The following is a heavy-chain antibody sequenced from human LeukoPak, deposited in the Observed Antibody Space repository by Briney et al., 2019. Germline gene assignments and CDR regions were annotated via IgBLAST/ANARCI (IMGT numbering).Heavy chain of an antibody. Sequence: HPGGSLRLSCAASGITFGNNWMHWVRQGPGRGLVWISRLNSDGGGAIYADSVKGRFTVSRDNAKTTLYLQMTSPRAEDTAVYYCARDVPHNGFDTWGPGNLVTVSS. J-gene: IGHJ5*02. CDR2: LNSDGGGA. CDR1: GITFGNNW. CDR3: ARDVPHNGFDT. V-gene: IGHV3-74*01.